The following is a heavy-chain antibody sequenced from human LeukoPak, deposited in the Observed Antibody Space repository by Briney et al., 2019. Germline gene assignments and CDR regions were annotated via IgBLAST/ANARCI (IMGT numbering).Heavy chain of an antibody. Sequence: ASVKVSCKASGGTFSSYAISWVRQAPGQGLEWMGGIIPIFGTANCAQKFQGRVTITADKSTSTAYMELSSLRSEDTAVYYCARVIAYYYDSTLGAFDIWGQGTMVTVSS. D-gene: IGHD3-22*01. V-gene: IGHV1-69*06. CDR1: GGTFSSYA. CDR2: IIPIFGTA. CDR3: ARVIAYYYDSTLGAFDI. J-gene: IGHJ3*02.